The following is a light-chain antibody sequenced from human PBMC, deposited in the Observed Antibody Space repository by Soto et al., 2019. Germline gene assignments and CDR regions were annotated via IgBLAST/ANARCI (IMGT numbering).Light chain of an antibody. CDR3: LQYSNWPPKQYT. CDR1: QSVSSD. Sequence: EIVMTQSPATLSVSPGERATLSCRVSQSVSSDLAWYQHKPGQAPRLLIYGASTRATGIPARFSGSGSGTEFSLTISSLQSEDFAVYYCLQYSNWPPKQYTFGPGTKLEIK. CDR2: GAS. V-gene: IGKV3-15*01. J-gene: IGKJ2*01.